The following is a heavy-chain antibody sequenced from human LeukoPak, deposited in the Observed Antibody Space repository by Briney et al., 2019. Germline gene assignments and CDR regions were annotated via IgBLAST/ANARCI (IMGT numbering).Heavy chain of an antibody. Sequence: PSGTLSLTCAVSGGSISSSNWWSWVRQPPGKGLEWIGEINHSGSTNYNPSLKSRVTISVDTSKNQFSLKLSSVTAADTAVYYCARHVGHDFWSGYRSVDPWGQGTLVTVSS. V-gene: IGHV4-4*02. D-gene: IGHD3-3*01. CDR2: INHSGST. J-gene: IGHJ5*02. CDR3: ARHVGHDFWSGYRSVDP. CDR1: GGSISSSNW.